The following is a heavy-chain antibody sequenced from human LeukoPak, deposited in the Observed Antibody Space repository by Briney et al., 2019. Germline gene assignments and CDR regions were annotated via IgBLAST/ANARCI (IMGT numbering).Heavy chain of an antibody. J-gene: IGHJ6*02. D-gene: IGHD3-10*01. CDR2: MNPNSGNT. V-gene: IGHV1-8*01. Sequence: GASVKVSCKASGYTFTSYDINWVRQATGQGLEWMGWMNPNSGNTGYAQKFQGRVTMTRNTSISTAYMELSSLRSEHTAVYYCARDRVRGVGMDVWGQGTTVTVSS. CDR1: GYTFTSYD. CDR3: ARDRVRGVGMDV.